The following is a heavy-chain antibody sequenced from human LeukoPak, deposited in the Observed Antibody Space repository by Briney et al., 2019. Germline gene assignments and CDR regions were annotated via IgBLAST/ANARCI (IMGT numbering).Heavy chain of an antibody. D-gene: IGHD2/OR15-2a*01. CDR2: ISGRSGTT. CDR3: AKVGTVYFPLDF. V-gene: IGHV3-23*01. Sequence: GGSLRLSCAASGFTFTSSAMSWARQAPGKGLEWVSAISGRSGTTYYADSVKGRFTISRDNSKNTLYLQMNSLRAGDTAVYYCAKVGTVYFPLDFWGQGALVTVSS. CDR1: GFTFTSSA. J-gene: IGHJ4*02.